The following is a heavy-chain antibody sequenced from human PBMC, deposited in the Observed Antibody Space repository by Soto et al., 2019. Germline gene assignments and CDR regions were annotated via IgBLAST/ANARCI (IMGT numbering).Heavy chain of an antibody. CDR1: GGSFSGYY. CDR2: INHSGST. Sequence: NPSETLSLTCAVYGGSFSGYYWSWIRQPPGKGLEWIGEINHSGSTNYNPSLRSRVTISVDTSKNQFSLKLSSVTAADTAVYYCARTGWIRGGALYWGQGTLVTVSS. D-gene: IGHD3-10*01. CDR3: ARTGWIRGGALY. V-gene: IGHV4-34*01. J-gene: IGHJ4*02.